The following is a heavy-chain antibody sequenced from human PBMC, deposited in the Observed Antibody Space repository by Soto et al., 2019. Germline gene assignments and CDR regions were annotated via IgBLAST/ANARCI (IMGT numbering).Heavy chain of an antibody. CDR2: IVVGSGNT. CDR3: ARDVDADFRTDFDY. V-gene: IGHV1-58*01. Sequence: GASVKVSCKASGFTFTSSAVQWVRQARGQRLEWIGWIVVGSGNTNYAQKFQERVTITRDMSTSTAYMELSSLRAEDTALYYCARDVDADFRTDFDYWGRGTLVTVSS. D-gene: IGHD4-17*01. CDR1: GFTFTSSA. J-gene: IGHJ4*02.